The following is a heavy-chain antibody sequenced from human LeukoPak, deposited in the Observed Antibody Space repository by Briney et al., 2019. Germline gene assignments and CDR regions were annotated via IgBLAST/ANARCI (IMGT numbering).Heavy chain of an antibody. Sequence: GGSLRLSCAASGFIFSDYYMSWIRQAPGKGLEWVSYISSSSSYTNYADSVKGRFTISRDNAKNSLYLQMNSLRAEDTAVYYCARVYAPSSYGAFYFDFWGQGTLVTVSS. CDR2: ISSSSSYT. J-gene: IGHJ4*02. D-gene: IGHD5-12*01. CDR3: ARVYAPSSYGAFYFDF. V-gene: IGHV3-11*06. CDR1: GFIFSDYY.